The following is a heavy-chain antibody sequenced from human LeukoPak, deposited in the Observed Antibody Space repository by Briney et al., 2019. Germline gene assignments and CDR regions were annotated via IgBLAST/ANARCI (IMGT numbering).Heavy chain of an antibody. J-gene: IGHJ5*02. V-gene: IGHV3-74*01. CDR3: ACTSRPIDA. D-gene: IGHD2-8*01. Sequence: PGVSLRLSCAASGFTFSCYWMHWVRQAPGKGLVWVSRINSDGSSTSYADSVKGRFTISRDNAKNTLYLEMNSLRGDDTAVYYCACTSRPIDAWGQGTLVTVSS. CDR1: GFTFSCYW. CDR2: INSDGSST.